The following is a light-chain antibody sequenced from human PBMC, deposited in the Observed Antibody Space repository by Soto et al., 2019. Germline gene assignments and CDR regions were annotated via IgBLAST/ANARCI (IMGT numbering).Light chain of an antibody. CDR3: QQFSSYPLT. CDR2: DAS. CDR1: QTVRNNY. V-gene: IGKV3-20*01. J-gene: IGKJ4*01. Sequence: EITLYIGTLPMSPGARATLSCRASQTVRNNYLAWFQHKPGQAPRLLIYDASSRATGIPDRFSGGGSGTDFTLTVSRLEPEDFAVYYCQQFSSYPLTFGGGTKVDIK.